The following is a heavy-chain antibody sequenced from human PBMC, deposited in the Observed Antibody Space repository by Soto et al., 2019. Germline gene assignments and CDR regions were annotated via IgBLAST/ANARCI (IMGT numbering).Heavy chain of an antibody. V-gene: IGHV4-59*01. CDR2: IYYSGST. D-gene: IGHD3-10*01. Sequence: SETLSLTCXVSGGSISSYYWSWIRQPPGKGLEWIGYIYYSGSTNYNPSLKSRVTISVDTSKNQFSLKLSSVTAADTAVYYCASTEDYYGSGSFLFPYYYGMDVWGQGTLVTVSS. CDR1: GGSISSYY. J-gene: IGHJ6*02. CDR3: ASTEDYYGSGSFLFPYYYGMDV.